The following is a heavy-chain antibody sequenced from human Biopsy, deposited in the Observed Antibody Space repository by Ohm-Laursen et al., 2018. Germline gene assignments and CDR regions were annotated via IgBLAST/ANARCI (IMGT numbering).Heavy chain of an antibody. Sequence: SETLSLTWTVSGDSISSYYWSWIRQPPGKGLEWIGYVYYTGSTDYNPSLQSRVTISVDTSKNHFSLRLRSVTPADTAIYYCARDRGFYSDRTVPGYFDLWGRGTTVTVSS. J-gene: IGHJ2*01. CDR3: ARDRGFYSDRTVPGYFDL. D-gene: IGHD3-22*01. CDR1: GDSISSYY. CDR2: VYYTGST. V-gene: IGHV4-59*01.